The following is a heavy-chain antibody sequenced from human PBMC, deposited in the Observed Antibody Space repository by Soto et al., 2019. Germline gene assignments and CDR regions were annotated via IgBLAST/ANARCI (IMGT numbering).Heavy chain of an antibody. CDR2: ISAHNGNT. CDR3: ARGRYGDY. CDR1: GYTFTSYG. V-gene: IGHV1-18*01. Sequence: QVHLVQSGAEVKKPGASVKVSCKASGYTFTSYGITWVRQAPGQGLEWMGWISAHNGNTDYAQKHQCRVIVTRDTSTSTAYMELRSRRSDDTAVYYCARGRYGDYGGQGALVTVSS. J-gene: IGHJ4*02. D-gene: IGHD1-1*01.